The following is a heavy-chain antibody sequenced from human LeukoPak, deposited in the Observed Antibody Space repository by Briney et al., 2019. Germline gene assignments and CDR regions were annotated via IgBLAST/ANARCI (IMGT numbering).Heavy chain of an antibody. V-gene: IGHV3-23*01. CDR3: AKPGEQWLVLDY. D-gene: IGHD6-19*01. Sequence: GGSLRLSCAASGFTFSSYAMSWVRQAPGKGLEWVSAISGSGGSAYYADSVKGRFTISRDNSKNTLYLQMNSLRAEDTAVYYCAKPGEQWLVLDYWGQGTLVTVSS. CDR2: ISGSGGSA. J-gene: IGHJ4*02. CDR1: GFTFSSYA.